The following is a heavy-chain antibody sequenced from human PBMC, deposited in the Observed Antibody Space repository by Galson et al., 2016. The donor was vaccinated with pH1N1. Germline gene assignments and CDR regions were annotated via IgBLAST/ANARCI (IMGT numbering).Heavy chain of an antibody. CDR1: GGSFRSYT. CDR2: IIPIYGSP. CDR3: ACHRGYHYPSSLHY. J-gene: IGHJ4*02. Sequence: SVKVSCKASGGSFRSYTITWVRQAPGQGLEWMGQIIPIYGSPNYAQTFQGRVTITADESPGTAYMGLSSLRPDDTAVYYCACHRGYHYPSSLHYWGPGTLVTVSS. D-gene: IGHD2-15*01. V-gene: IGHV1-69*13.